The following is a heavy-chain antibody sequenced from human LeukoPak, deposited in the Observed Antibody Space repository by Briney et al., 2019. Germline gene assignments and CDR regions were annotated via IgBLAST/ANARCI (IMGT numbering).Heavy chain of an antibody. Sequence: SVKVSCKASGGTFSSYAIRWVRQAPGQGLEWMGRIIPILGIANYAQKFQGRVTITADKSTSTAYMELSSLRSEDTAVYYCARDPGYSSGWYREFDYWGQGTLVTVSS. J-gene: IGHJ4*02. CDR1: GGTFSSYA. D-gene: IGHD6-19*01. CDR2: IIPILGIA. CDR3: ARDPGYSSGWYREFDY. V-gene: IGHV1-69*04.